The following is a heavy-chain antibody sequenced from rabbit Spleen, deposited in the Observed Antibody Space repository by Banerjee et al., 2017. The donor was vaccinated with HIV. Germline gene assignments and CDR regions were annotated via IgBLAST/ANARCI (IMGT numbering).Heavy chain of an antibody. D-gene: IGHD8-1*01. J-gene: IGHJ6*01. CDR2: IDVTSSQIT. V-gene: IGHV1S45*01. CDR3: ARDTGTSFSTYGMDL. Sequence: EQLVESGGGLVQPEGSLTLTCKASGFSFGDRDVMCWVRQTPGKGLEWIACIDVTSSQITHHASWARGRFTISKTSSTTVDLKMTSLTAADTATYFCARDTGTSFSTYGMDLWGPGTLVTVS. CDR1: GFSFGDRDV.